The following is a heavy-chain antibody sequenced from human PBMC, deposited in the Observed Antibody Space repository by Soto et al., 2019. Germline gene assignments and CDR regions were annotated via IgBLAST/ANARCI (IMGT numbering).Heavy chain of an antibody. V-gene: IGHV1-8*01. D-gene: IGHD3-16*02. Sequence: ASVKVSCKASGYTFTSYDINWVRQATGQGLEWMGWMNPNSGNTGYAQKFQGRVTMTRNTSISTAYMELSSLRSEDTAVYYCARGPLPYTYYDYIWGSYRWSRFDPWGQGTLVTVSS. J-gene: IGHJ5*02. CDR3: ARGPLPYTYYDYIWGSYRWSRFDP. CDR1: GYTFTSYD. CDR2: MNPNSGNT.